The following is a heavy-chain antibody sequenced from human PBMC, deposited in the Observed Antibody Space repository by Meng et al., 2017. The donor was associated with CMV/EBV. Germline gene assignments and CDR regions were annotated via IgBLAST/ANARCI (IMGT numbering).Heavy chain of an antibody. CDR1: GLTFSSYS. J-gene: IGHJ5*02. Sequence: GGSLRLSCAASGLTFSSYSMNWVRQAPGKGLEWVSSISSSSSYIYYADSVKGRFTISRDNAKNSLYLQMNSLRAEDTAVYYCARDLTTVTYFPTWFDPWGQGTLVTVSS. CDR2: ISSSSSYI. CDR3: ARDLTTVTYFPTWFDP. V-gene: IGHV3-21*01. D-gene: IGHD4-17*01.